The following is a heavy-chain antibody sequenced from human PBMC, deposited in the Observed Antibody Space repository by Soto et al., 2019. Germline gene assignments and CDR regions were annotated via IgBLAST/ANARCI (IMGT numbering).Heavy chain of an antibody. Sequence: GGSLRLSCAASGFTFSSYDMHWVRQATGKGLEWVSAIGTAGDTYYPGSVKGRFTISRENAKNSLYLQMNSLRAEDTAVYYCARDGPGRFGDSYGFSAFDIWGQGTMVTVSS. CDR1: GFTFSSYD. CDR2: IGTAGDT. CDR3: ARDGPGRFGDSYGFSAFDI. V-gene: IGHV3-13*01. J-gene: IGHJ3*02. D-gene: IGHD5-18*01.